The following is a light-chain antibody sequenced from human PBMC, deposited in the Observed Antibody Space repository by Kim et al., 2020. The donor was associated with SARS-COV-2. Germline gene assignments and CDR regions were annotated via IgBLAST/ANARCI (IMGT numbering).Light chain of an antibody. V-gene: IGLV10-54*01. CDR1: SNNVGNQG. CDR2: RNN. CDR3: LAWDSSLSAWV. Sequence: QAGLAQPPSVSKDLRQTATLTCTGNSNNVGNQGAAWLQQHQGHPPKLLSYRNNNRPSGISERFSASRSRNTASLTITGLQPEDEADYYCLAWDSSLSAWVFGGGTKLTVL. J-gene: IGLJ3*02.